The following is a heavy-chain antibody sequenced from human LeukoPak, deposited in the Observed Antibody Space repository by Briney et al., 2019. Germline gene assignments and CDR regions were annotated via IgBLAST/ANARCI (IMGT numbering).Heavy chain of an antibody. V-gene: IGHV1-69*05. CDR3: ARDRGRYCSSTSCPVNWFDP. CDR2: IIPIFGTA. D-gene: IGHD2-2*01. CDR1: GGTFSSYA. J-gene: IGHJ5*02. Sequence: SVKVSCKASGGTFSSYAISWVRQAPGQGREWMGGIIPIFGTANYAQKFQGRVTITTDESTSTAYMELSSLRSEDTAVYYCARDRGRYCSSTSCPVNWFDPWGQGTLVTDSS.